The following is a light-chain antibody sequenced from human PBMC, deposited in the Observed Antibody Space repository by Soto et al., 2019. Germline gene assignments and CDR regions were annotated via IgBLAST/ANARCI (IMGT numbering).Light chain of an antibody. V-gene: IGLV2-8*01. CDR1: SRDVGGQNY. Sequence: QSVLTQPPSASGSPGQSVAISCTGTSRDVGGQNYVSWYQQHPGKAPKLIIYAVTERPSGVPDRFSGSKSGNTASLTVSGLQTEDEADYYCSSHAGNNNYVFGTGPKLTVL. J-gene: IGLJ1*01. CDR2: AVT. CDR3: SSHAGNNNYV.